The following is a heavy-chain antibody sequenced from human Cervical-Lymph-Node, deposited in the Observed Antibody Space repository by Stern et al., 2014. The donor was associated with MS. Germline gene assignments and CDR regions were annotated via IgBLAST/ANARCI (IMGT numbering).Heavy chain of an antibody. Sequence: VQLVQSGAEVKKPGESLKISCKLSGYSFTIYYIAWVRQMPGQGLEWMGVIYPYYSDTTYSPSFQGQVTISADKSITTAYLQWSSLRASDTAMYYCARHVQGFDYWGQGTLVTVSS. V-gene: IGHV5-51*01. CDR2: IYPYYSDT. CDR3: ARHVQGFDY. J-gene: IGHJ4*02. CDR1: GYSFTIYY.